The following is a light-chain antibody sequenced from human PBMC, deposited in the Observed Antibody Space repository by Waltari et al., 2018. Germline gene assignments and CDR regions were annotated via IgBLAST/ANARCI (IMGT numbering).Light chain of an antibody. Sequence: QLVLTQSPSASASLGASVKLTCTLSSGHSSNVIAWHQQQPEKGPRYLMKVNSDGSHRKGDKIPDRVSGSSSGAEHYLTISSLQSEDEADYYCQTGGHGTWVFGGGTKLTVL. V-gene: IGLV4-69*01. CDR3: QTGGHGTWV. J-gene: IGLJ3*02. CDR2: VNSDGSH. CDR1: SGHSSNV.